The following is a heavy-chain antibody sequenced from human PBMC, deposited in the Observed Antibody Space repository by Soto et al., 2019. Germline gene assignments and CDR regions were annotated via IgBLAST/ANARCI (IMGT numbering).Heavy chain of an antibody. V-gene: IGHV3-30-3*01. CDR2: ISYDGSNK. J-gene: IGHJ3*02. CDR1: GFTFSSYA. Sequence: QVQLVESGGGVVQPGRSLRLSCAASGFTFSSYAMHWVRQAPGKGLEWVAVISYDGSNKYYADSVKGRFTISRDNSKNTLYLQMNSLRAEDTAVYYCASDGDSSGYPVWAFDIWGQGTMVTVSS. CDR3: ASDGDSSGYPVWAFDI. D-gene: IGHD3-22*01.